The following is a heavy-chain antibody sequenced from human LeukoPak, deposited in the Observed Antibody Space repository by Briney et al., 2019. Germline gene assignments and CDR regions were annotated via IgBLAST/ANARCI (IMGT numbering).Heavy chain of an antibody. V-gene: IGHV4-59*01. D-gene: IGHD6-13*01. CDR3: ATAISSSWHYFDS. Sequence: SETLSLTCTVSGASIKTYYWSWIRQPPGKGLEWIGYINYSADTNYNPSLKSRVTISIDTSKNQFSLKLSSVTAADTAVYYCATAISSSWHYFDSWGQGTLVIVSS. CDR2: INYSADT. CDR1: GASIKTYY. J-gene: IGHJ4*02.